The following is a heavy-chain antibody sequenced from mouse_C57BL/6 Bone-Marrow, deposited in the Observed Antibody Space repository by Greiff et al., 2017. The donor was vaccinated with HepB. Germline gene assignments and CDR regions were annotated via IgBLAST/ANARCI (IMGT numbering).Heavy chain of an antibody. D-gene: IGHD2-4*01. CDR3: ARGRGYYDYDGNY. Sequence: QVQLQQPGAELVRPGSSVKLSCKASGYTFTSYWMHWVKQRPIQGLEWIGNIDPSDSETHYNQKFKDKATLTVDKSSSTAYMQLSSLTSEDSAVYYCARGRGYYDYDGNYWGQGTTLTVSS. CDR1: GYTFTSYW. CDR2: IDPSDSET. V-gene: IGHV1-52*01. J-gene: IGHJ2*01.